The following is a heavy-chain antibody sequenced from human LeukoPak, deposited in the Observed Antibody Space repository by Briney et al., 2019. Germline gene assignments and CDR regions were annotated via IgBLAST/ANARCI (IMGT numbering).Heavy chain of an antibody. CDR3: ARDHGSGTTSFDY. V-gene: IGHV4-31*03. CDR1: GGSISSGGYY. Sequence: SETLSLTCTVSGGSISSGGYYWSWIRQHPGKGLEWIGYIYYSGSTYYNPSLKSRVTISVDTSKNQFSLKLSSVTAADTAVYYCARDHGSGTTSFDYWGQGTLVTVSS. D-gene: IGHD3-10*01. J-gene: IGHJ4*02. CDR2: IYYSGST.